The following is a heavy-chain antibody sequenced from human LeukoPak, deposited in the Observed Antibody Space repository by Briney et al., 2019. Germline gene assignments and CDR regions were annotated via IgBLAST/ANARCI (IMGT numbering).Heavy chain of an antibody. CDR1: GYTFTSYY. CDR2: INRSGGST. J-gene: IGHJ4*02. Sequence: GGSVRVSCKASGYTFTSYYMHWVRQAPGQGLEWMGLINRSGGSTNYAEKVKGGVTMTRDKATSTVYMEMSSLRADDTAVYYCARAVAGRGSYFDYWGQGTLVTVSS. D-gene: IGHD6-19*01. CDR3: ARAVAGRGSYFDY. V-gene: IGHV1-46*04.